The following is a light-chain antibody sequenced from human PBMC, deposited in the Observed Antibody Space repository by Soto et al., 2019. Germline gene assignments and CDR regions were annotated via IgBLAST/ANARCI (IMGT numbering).Light chain of an antibody. V-gene: IGKV2-28*01. CDR1: QTLLHGDGYNY. CDR2: LGS. Sequence: DIVMTQSPLFLPVTPGEPASISCRSTQTLLHGDGYNYLDWYLQKPGQSPQLLIYLGSHRASGVPDRFSGSESGTDFTLKISRVEAEDVGVYYCMQRLQTPWTFGQGTKVDIK. J-gene: IGKJ1*01. CDR3: MQRLQTPWT.